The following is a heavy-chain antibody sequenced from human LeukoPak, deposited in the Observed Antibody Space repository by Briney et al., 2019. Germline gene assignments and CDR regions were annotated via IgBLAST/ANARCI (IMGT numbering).Heavy chain of an antibody. CDR2: ISGSGGST. CDR1: GFTFSSYA. CDR3: GRCSSAGCYRFDT. Sequence: GGSLRLSCAASGFTFSSYAMSWVRQAPGKGLEWVSAISGSGGSTYYADSVKGRFTISRDNSKNTLYVQMNSLRAEDTAVYYCGRCSSAGCYRFDTWGQGTLVTVSS. V-gene: IGHV3-23*01. J-gene: IGHJ5*02. D-gene: IGHD2-2*01.